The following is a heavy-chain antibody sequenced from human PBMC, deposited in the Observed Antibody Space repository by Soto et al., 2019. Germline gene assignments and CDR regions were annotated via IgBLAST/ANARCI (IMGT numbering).Heavy chain of an antibody. V-gene: IGHV3-23*01. CDR2: LSASGGST. CDR1: GFTFSTYA. D-gene: IGHD3-10*01. Sequence: PGGSLRLSCAASGFTFSTYAMSWVRQAPGKGLEWVSALSASGGSTYYADSVKGRFAISRDVAKNSVHLQMSSLGDEDTAVYYCVREEASGSSGLTYHYYYNGMDVWGQGTTVTVSS. CDR3: VREEASGSSGLTYHYYYNGMDV. J-gene: IGHJ6*02.